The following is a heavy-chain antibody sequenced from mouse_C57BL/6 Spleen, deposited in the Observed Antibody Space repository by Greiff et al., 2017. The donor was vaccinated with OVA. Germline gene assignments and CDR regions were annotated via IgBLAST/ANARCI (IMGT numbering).Heavy chain of an antibody. V-gene: IGHV1-26*01. D-gene: IGHD1-1*01. CDR1: GYTFTDYY. Sequence: EVQLQQSGPELVKPGASVKISCKASGYTFTDYYMNWVKQSHGKSLEWIGDINPNNGGTSYNQKFKGKATLTVDKSSSTAYMELRSLTSEDSAVYYCARALYYYGSSYYYAMDYWGQGTSVTVSS. CDR3: ARALYYYGSSYYYAMDY. CDR2: INPNNGGT. J-gene: IGHJ4*01.